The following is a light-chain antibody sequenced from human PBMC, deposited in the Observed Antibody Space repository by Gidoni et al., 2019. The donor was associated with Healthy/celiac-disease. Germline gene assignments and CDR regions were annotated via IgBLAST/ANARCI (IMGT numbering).Light chain of an antibody. V-gene: IGKV1-39*01. Sequence: DIQLTQSPSSLSASVGDRLTSTCRASQSISSYLNWYQQNPGKAPKLLIYAASSLQSGVPSRFSGSGSGTDFTLTISSLQPEDFATYYCQQSYSTPRTFGQGTRVEIK. CDR1: QSISSY. J-gene: IGKJ1*01. CDR2: AAS. CDR3: QQSYSTPRT.